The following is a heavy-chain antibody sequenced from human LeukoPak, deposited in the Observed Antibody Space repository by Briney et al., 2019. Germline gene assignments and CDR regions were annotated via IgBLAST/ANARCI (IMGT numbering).Heavy chain of an antibody. D-gene: IGHD1-26*01. CDR1: GFTFSSYA. Sequence: GGSLRLSCAASGFTFSSYAMHWVRQAPGKGLEWVGFIRSKAYGGTTEYAASVKGRSTISRDDSKSIAYLQMDSLKTEDTAVYHCARGPSGVGVSNGWFDPWGQGTLVTVSS. CDR2: IRSKAYGGTT. CDR3: ARGPSGVGVSNGWFDP. V-gene: IGHV3-49*04. J-gene: IGHJ5*02.